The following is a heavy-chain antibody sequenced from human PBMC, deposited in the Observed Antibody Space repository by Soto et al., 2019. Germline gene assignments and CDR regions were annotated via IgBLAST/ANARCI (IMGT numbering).Heavy chain of an antibody. CDR2: ISSDGSKK. CDR1: GLTFSRYD. CDR3: AKGSYSGVYSDFDY. J-gene: IGHJ4*02. D-gene: IGHD1-26*01. V-gene: IGHV3-30*18. Sequence: QTGGSLRLSCAASGLTFSRYDMYWVRQAPGKGLEWVAVISSDGSKKYYTDSVKGRFILSRDNSKNTLFLQMNSLRVEDTAVYYCAKGSYSGVYSDFDYWGQGTLVTVSS.